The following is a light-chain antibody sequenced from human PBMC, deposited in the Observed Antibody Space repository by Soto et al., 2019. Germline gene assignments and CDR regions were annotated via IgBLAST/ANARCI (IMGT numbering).Light chain of an antibody. CDR1: QSVSTN. CDR2: GAS. Sequence: EIVMTQSPATLSVSPGERATLSCRASQSVSTNLAWYQQKPGQAPRLLIYGASTRASGIPARFIGSGSGTEFTLSISSLQSEDFAVYYCQRYDNWPPTFGRGTKVDIK. V-gene: IGKV3-15*01. CDR3: QRYDNWPPT. J-gene: IGKJ4*02.